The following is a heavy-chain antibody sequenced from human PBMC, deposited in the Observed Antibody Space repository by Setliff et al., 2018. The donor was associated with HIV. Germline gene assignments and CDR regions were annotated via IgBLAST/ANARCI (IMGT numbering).Heavy chain of an antibody. CDR1: GGSISGFY. D-gene: IGHD3-22*01. Sequence: PSETLSLTCTVSGGSISGFYWSWIRQSPGNGLEWIGWIYDSGATKYNPSLKSRVTISVDTSKNQFSLNLGSVTAADTAVYYCARDRGYYDSSGYYVSDAFDIWGQGTMVTVSS. J-gene: IGHJ3*02. CDR3: ARDRGYYDSSGYYVSDAFDI. V-gene: IGHV4-4*08. CDR2: IYDSGAT.